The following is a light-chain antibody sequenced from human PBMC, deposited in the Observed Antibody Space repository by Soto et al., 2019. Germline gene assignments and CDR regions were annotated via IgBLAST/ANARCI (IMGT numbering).Light chain of an antibody. CDR3: QQYNNWPPYT. CDR2: GAS. Sequence: ETVMTQSPATLSVSPGERATLSCRASHRVSSNLAWYQQKPGQAPRLLIYGASTRATGVPARFSGSGSGTEFTLTISSLQSEDFAVYYCQQYNNWPPYTFGQGTKLEIK. V-gene: IGKV3-15*01. J-gene: IGKJ2*01. CDR1: HRVSSN.